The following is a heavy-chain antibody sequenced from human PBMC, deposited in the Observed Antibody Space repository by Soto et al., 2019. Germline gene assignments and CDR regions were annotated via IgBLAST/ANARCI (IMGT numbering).Heavy chain of an antibody. J-gene: IGHJ4*02. D-gene: IGHD1-26*01. CDR1: GCSISSGGYY. V-gene: IGHV4-31*03. Sequence: QVQLQESGPGLVKPSQTLSLTCTVSGCSISSGGYYWNWIRQHPGKGLEWIGYLYYSGSTYYNPSLKSRVTISVDASKNQFSLKLSSVTAADTAVYYCAGIYSGSPGGTLRYWGQGTLVTVSS. CDR2: LYYSGST. CDR3: AGIYSGSPGGTLRY.